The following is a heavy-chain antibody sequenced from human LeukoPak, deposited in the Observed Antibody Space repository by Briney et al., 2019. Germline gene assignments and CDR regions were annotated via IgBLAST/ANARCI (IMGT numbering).Heavy chain of an antibody. J-gene: IGHJ3*01. CDR1: VGSLSGHY. V-gene: IGHV4-34*01. D-gene: IGHD4-17*01. CDR3: AREPEPQDYGDTVNAYDL. CDR2: IHHDGRT. Sequence: SETLSLTCAVYVGSLSGHYWSWIRQSPGKGLEWIGEIHHDGRTKYSPSLKSRVTILLDTSKNEVSLRLTPVTAADTALYFCAREPEPQDYGDTVNAYDLWGQGTMVIVSS.